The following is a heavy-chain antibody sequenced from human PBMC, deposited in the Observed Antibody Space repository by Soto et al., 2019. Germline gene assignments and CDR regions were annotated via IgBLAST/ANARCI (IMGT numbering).Heavy chain of an antibody. Sequence: SVKVSCKASGVSFSGYAFSWVRQAPGQGLEWMGGIMPLFGKPDYAQKFQGRVTITADESTSTTYMELSSLRSEDTALYFCASASSTSCLYYFDYWGQGTRVTVSS. V-gene: IGHV1-69*13. CDR1: GVSFSGYA. CDR3: ASASSTSCLYYFDY. D-gene: IGHD2-2*01. J-gene: IGHJ4*02. CDR2: IMPLFGKP.